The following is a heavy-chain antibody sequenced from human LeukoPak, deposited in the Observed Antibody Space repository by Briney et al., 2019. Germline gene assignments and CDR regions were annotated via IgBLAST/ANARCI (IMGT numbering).Heavy chain of an antibody. V-gene: IGHV3-30*04. Sequence: PGGSLRLSCAASGFTFSSYAMHWVRQAPGKGLGWVAVISYDGSNKYYADSVKGRFTISRDNSKNTLYLQMNSLRAEDTAVYYCARDRFYRSRAAGNWFDPWGQGTLVTVSS. J-gene: IGHJ5*02. CDR2: ISYDGSNK. CDR3: ARDRFYRSRAAGNWFDP. D-gene: IGHD6-13*01. CDR1: GFTFSSYA.